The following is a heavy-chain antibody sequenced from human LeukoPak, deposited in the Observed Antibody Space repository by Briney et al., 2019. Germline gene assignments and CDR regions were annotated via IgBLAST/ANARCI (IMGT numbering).Heavy chain of an antibody. Sequence: SETLSLTCTVSGGSISSSSYYWGWIRQPPGKGLEWIGSIYYSGSTYYNPSLKSRVTISVDTSKNQFSLKLSSVTAADTAVYYCASITYYYDSSGYYYRPRGDYYFDYWGQGTLVTVS. V-gene: IGHV4-39*01. CDR1: GGSISSSSYY. D-gene: IGHD3-22*01. CDR2: IYYSGST. CDR3: ASITYYYDSSGYYYRPRGDYYFDY. J-gene: IGHJ4*02.